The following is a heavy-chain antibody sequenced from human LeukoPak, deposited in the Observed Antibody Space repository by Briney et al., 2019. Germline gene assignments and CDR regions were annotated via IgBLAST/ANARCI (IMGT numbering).Heavy chain of an antibody. Sequence: GGFLRPSCAASGFTFSSYWMHWVRQAPGKGLVWVSRIKGDGSSTTYADSVKGRFTISRDNAKNTLYLQMNSLRAEHTAVYYCNRNLGYCSGGSCSYYYYMDVWGKGTTVTVSS. CDR3: NRNLGYCSGGSCSYYYYMDV. CDR1: GFTFSSYW. J-gene: IGHJ6*03. D-gene: IGHD2-15*01. V-gene: IGHV3-74*01. CDR2: IKGDGSST.